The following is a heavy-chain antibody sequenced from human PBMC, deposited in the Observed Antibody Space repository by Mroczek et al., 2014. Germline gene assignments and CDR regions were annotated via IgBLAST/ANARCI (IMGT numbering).Heavy chain of an antibody. CDR2: IYYSGST. D-gene: IGHD2-2*01. J-gene: IGHJ4*02. CDR1: GGSISSGDYY. Sequence: QVQLQESGPGLVKPSQTLSLTCTVSGGSISSGDYYWSWIRQPPGKGLEWIGYIYYSGSTYYNPSLKSRVTISVDTSKNQFSLKLSSVTAADTAVYYCARGPYCSSTSCIYYFDYWGQGTLVTVSS. CDR3: ARGPYCSSTSCIYYFDY. V-gene: IGHV4-30-4*01.